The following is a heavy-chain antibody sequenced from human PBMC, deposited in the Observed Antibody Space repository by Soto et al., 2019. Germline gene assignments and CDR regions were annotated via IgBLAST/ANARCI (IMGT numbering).Heavy chain of an antibody. CDR1: GLTFSTYS. V-gene: IGHV3-48*02. CDR3: AGGNDCTNGVCPY. CDR2: ISSTGSTI. Sequence: EVQLVDSGGDLVQPGGSLRLSCAASGLTFSTYSMNWVRQAPGKGLEWVSYISSTGSTIYYADSVKGRFTISRDNAKNSLYLQMNNLRDEDTAVYYCAGGNDCTNGVCPYWGQGTLVTVSS. D-gene: IGHD2-8*01. J-gene: IGHJ4*02.